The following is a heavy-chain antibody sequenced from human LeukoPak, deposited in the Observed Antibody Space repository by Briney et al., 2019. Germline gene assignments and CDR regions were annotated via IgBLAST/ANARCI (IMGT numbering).Heavy chain of an antibody. CDR1: GFNFSSYG. CDR2: ISYDGSNK. Sequence: PGGSLRLSCAASGFNFSSYGMHWVRQAPGKGLEWVAVISYDGSNKYYADSVKGRFTISRDNSKNTLYLQMNSLRAEDTAVYYCAKRGPRITMIVVDEWGYYMDVWGKGTTVTVSS. D-gene: IGHD3-22*01. V-gene: IGHV3-30*18. CDR3: AKRGPRITMIVVDEWGYYMDV. J-gene: IGHJ6*03.